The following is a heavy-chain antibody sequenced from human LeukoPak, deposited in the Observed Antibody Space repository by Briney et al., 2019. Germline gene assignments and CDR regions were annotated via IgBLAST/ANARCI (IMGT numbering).Heavy chain of an antibody. Sequence: ETLSLTCTVSGGSISSYYWSWIRQPPGKGLEWVSLISLSDSIFYADSVKGRFTISRDNSKSTVHLQMDGLRVDDTAVYYCAKVATPNTLDALDIWGQGTMVTVSS. J-gene: IGHJ3*02. CDR1: GGSISSYY. CDR3: AKVATPNTLDALDI. V-gene: IGHV3-53*01. D-gene: IGHD1/OR15-1a*01. CDR2: ISLSDSI.